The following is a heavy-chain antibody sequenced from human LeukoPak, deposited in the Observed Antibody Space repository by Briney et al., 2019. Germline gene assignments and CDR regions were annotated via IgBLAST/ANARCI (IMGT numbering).Heavy chain of an antibody. V-gene: IGHV3-43D*04. CDR2: ISWDGGST. J-gene: IGHJ4*02. CDR1: GFTFDDYA. Sequence: PGGSLRLSCAASGFTFDDYAMHWVRQAPGKGLEWVSLISWDGGSTYYADSVKGRFTISRDNSKNSLYLQMNSLRAEDTALDYCAKDGGLYSGSYYIDYWGQGTLVTVSS. CDR3: AKDGGLYSGSYYIDY. D-gene: IGHD1-26*01.